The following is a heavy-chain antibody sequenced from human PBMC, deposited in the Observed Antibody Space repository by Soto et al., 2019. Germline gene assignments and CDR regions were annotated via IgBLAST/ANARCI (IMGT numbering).Heavy chain of an antibody. J-gene: IGHJ6*02. Sequence: QVQLQESGPGLVKPSQTLSLTCTVSGGSISSGGYYWSWIRQHPGKGMEWIGYIYYSTYYNPSLKSRVTTSADSYKNQFAQKLSSVTAADTAVYYCARDYRASYPAYYYYGMDVWGQGTTVTVSS. CDR1: GGSISSGGYY. V-gene: IGHV4-31*03. CDR3: ARDYRASYPAYYYYGMDV. D-gene: IGHD3-16*02. CDR2: IYYST.